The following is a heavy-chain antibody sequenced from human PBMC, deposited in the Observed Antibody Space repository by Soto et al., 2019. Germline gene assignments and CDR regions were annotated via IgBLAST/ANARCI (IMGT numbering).Heavy chain of an antibody. V-gene: IGHV1-24*01. Sequence: ASVKVSCKVSGYTLSELSIHWVRQAPGKGLEWMGGFDPEDTETIYAQKFQGRVTMTEDTSTDKAYMELSSLKPDDTAVYFCATDPLGWARYWGQGTLVTFSS. CDR2: FDPEDTET. J-gene: IGHJ4*02. CDR1: GYTLSELS. D-gene: IGHD1-26*01. CDR3: ATDPLGWARY.